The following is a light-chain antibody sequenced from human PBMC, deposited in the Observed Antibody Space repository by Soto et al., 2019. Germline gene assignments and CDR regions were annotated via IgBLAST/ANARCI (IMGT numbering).Light chain of an antibody. CDR2: DAS. V-gene: IGKV1-33*01. J-gene: IGKJ1*01. CDR3: QQYDDNWT. Sequence: DIPMTQSPSSLSASVGDKVTITCQASQDISNYLNWYQQKPGKAPKLLIYDASILETGVPSRFSGSGSGTDFTFTISSLQAEDIATYFCQQYDDNWTFGQGTKVEIK. CDR1: QDISNY.